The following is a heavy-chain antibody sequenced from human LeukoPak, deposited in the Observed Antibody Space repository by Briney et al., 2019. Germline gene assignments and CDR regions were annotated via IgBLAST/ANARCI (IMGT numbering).Heavy chain of an antibody. CDR2: INPNSGGT. CDR3: ASGRAVRFGELSDFDY. D-gene: IGHD3-10*01. CDR1: GYTFTGYY. J-gene: IGHJ4*02. V-gene: IGHV1-2*04. Sequence: ASVKVSCKASGYTFTGYYMLWVRQAPGQGLEWMGWINPNSGGTNYAQKFQGWVTMTRDTSISTAYMELSRLRSDDTAVYYCASGRAVRFGELSDFDYWGQGTLVTVSS.